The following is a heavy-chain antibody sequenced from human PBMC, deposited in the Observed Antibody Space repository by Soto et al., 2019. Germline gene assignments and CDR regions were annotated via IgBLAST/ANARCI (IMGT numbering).Heavy chain of an antibody. CDR2: ISSTTNYI. V-gene: IGHV3-21*06. CDR1: GFTFTRYS. Sequence: GSLRLSCAASGFTFTRYSMSWVRQAPGKGLEWVSSISSTTNYIYYGDSMKGRFTISRDNAKNSLYLEMNSLRAEDTAVYYCARESEDLTSNFDYWGQGTLVTVS. J-gene: IGHJ4*02. CDR3: ARESEDLTSNFDY.